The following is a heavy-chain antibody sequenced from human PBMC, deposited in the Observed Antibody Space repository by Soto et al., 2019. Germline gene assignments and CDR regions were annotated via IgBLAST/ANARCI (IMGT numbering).Heavy chain of an antibody. CDR1: GYTFTSYG. D-gene: IGHD6-13*01. V-gene: IGHV1-18*01. CDR3: ARSGSSREKYYFDY. J-gene: IGHJ4*02. CDR2: ISAIIGNA. Sequence: ASVKVSCKASGYTFTSYGISWVRQAPGQGLEWMGWISAIIGNANYAQKFQGRVTITTDKSTSTAYMELSSLRSEDTAVYYCARSGSSREKYYFDYWGQGTLVTVSS.